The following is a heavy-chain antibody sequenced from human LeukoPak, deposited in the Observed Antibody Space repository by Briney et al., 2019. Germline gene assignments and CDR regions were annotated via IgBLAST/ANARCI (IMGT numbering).Heavy chain of an antibody. V-gene: IGHV3-21*01. Sequence: AGGSLRLSCAVSGFSFSSYSMNWVRQAPGKGLEWVSFISTSSNYIYYADSVKGRFTVSRDNARKSLFLQMNSLRAEDTAVYYCARDNWIEAHYFDYWGQGTLVTVSS. CDR2: ISTSSNYI. J-gene: IGHJ4*02. CDR1: GFSFSSYS. D-gene: IGHD1-20*01. CDR3: ARDNWIEAHYFDY.